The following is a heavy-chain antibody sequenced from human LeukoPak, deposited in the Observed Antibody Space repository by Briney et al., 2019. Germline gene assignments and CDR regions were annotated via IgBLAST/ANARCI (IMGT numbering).Heavy chain of an antibody. Sequence: ASVKVSCKASGYTFTSYDINWVRQATGQGLEWMGWMNPNSGNTGYAQKFQGRVTITRNTSTSTAYMELNSLRAEDTAVYYCAKVGHYHDFDYWGQGTLVTVSS. CDR2: MNPNSGNT. CDR1: GYTFTSYD. CDR3: AKVGHYHDFDY. J-gene: IGHJ4*02. D-gene: IGHD3-10*01. V-gene: IGHV1-8*03.